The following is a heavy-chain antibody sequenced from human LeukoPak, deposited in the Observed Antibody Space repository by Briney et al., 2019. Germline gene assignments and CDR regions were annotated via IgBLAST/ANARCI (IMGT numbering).Heavy chain of an antibody. V-gene: IGHV4-4*07. D-gene: IGHD2-21*01. Sequence: SETMSLTCTVSGGSISSYYWSWIRQPAGKGLEWIGRTYTSGSTNYNPSLKSRVTMSVDTSRNHFSLKLSSVTAADTAVYYCASDSIGSGDLMDWGQGTLVTVSS. CDR2: TYTSGST. J-gene: IGHJ4*02. CDR3: ASDSIGSGDLMD. CDR1: GGSISSYY.